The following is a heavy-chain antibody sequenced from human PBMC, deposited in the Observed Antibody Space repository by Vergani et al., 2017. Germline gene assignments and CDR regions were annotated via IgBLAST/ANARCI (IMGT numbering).Heavy chain of an antibody. CDR3: ARDLVVVPAAINWFDP. V-gene: IGHV1-2*02. CDR2: INPNSGGT. Sequence: QVQLVQSGAEVKKPGASVKVSCKASGYTFTGYYMHWVRQAPGQGLEWMGWINPNSGGTNYAQKFQGRVTMTTDTSTSTAYMELRSLRSDDTAVYYCARDLVVVPAAINWFDPWGQGTLVTVSS. J-gene: IGHJ5*02. CDR1: GYTFTGYY. D-gene: IGHD2-2*02.